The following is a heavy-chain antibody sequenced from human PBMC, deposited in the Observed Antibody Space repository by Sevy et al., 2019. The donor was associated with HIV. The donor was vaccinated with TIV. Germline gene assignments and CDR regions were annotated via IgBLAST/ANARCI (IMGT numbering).Heavy chain of an antibody. CDR3: ARQCALPWIHFFDY. J-gene: IGHJ4*02. V-gene: IGHV4-39*01. CDR2: IYYSGST. D-gene: IGHD5-18*01. CDR1: GGSISSSSYY. Sequence: SETLSLTCTVSGGSISSSSYYWGWIRQPPGKGLEWIGSIYYSGSTYYNPSPKSPVTISLDTSKNQFSLKLSSVTAADTAVYYCARQCALPWIHFFDYWGQGTLVTVSS.